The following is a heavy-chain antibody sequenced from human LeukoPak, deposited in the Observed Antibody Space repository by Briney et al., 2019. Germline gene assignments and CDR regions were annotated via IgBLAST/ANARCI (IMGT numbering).Heavy chain of an antibody. CDR1: GFTFSSYS. CDR3: ATDGVPSYYFDTSGPKFFQH. J-gene: IGHJ1*01. D-gene: IGHD3-22*01. CDR2: ISSSSSSI. Sequence: GGSLRLSCAASGFTFSSYSMNWVRQAPGKGLEWVSYISSSSSSIYYADSVKGRFTISRDTAKNSLYLQMNSLRAEDTAVYYCATDGVPSYYFDTSGPKFFQHWGQGTLVTVSS. V-gene: IGHV3-48*04.